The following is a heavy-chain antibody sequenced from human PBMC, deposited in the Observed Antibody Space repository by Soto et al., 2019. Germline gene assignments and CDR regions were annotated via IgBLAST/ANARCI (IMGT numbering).Heavy chain of an antibody. CDR3: ARDQLGARGDY. Sequence: ASVKVSFKASGYTLTSYGISLLLQAPGQVLEWMGWIGVYNNNRNYAQKVQGRVTMTTDTSTSTAYMELRSLISDDTAVYYCARDQLGARGDYWGQGTLVTVSS. CDR2: IGVYNNNR. D-gene: IGHD3-10*01. CDR1: GYTLTSYG. J-gene: IGHJ4*02. V-gene: IGHV1-18*04.